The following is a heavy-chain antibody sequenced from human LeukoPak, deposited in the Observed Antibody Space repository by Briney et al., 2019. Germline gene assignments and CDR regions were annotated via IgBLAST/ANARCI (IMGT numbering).Heavy chain of an antibody. J-gene: IGHJ4*02. Sequence: QPGGSLRLSCAASGFTFSRIWMHWVRQAPGKGLVWVSRINTDGSNTIYADSVKGRFTISRDNAKNTPYLQMNSLRAEDTAVYYCATDQSIAGPTTADYWGQGTLVTVSS. D-gene: IGHD1-26*01. CDR2: INTDGSNT. CDR1: GFTFSRIW. CDR3: ATDQSIAGPTTADY. V-gene: IGHV3-74*01.